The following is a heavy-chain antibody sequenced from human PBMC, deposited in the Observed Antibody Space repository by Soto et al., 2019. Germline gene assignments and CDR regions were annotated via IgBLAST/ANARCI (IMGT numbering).Heavy chain of an antibody. CDR3: AKGVAAAGKYYFDY. Sequence: GGSLRLSCAASGFTCSNYAMGWVRQAPGKGLEWVSSISGSGGNTYYADSVKGRFTISRDNSKNTLYLQMNSLRAEDTALYFCAKGVAAAGKYYFDYWGQGTLVTVSS. V-gene: IGHV3-23*01. D-gene: IGHD6-13*01. CDR1: GFTCSNYA. J-gene: IGHJ4*02. CDR2: ISGSGGNT.